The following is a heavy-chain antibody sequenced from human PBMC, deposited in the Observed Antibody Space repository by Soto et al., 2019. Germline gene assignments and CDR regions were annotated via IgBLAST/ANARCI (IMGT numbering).Heavy chain of an antibody. V-gene: IGHV1-69*06. Sequence: SVKVSCKASGGTFSSYAISWVRQAPGQGLEWMGGIIPTFGTANYAQKFQGRVTITADKSTSTAYMELSSLRAEDTAVYYCARLTDYSIHYYGMDVWGQGTTVTVSS. D-gene: IGHD4-4*01. J-gene: IGHJ6*02. CDR2: IIPTFGTA. CDR3: ARLTDYSIHYYGMDV. CDR1: GGTFSSYA.